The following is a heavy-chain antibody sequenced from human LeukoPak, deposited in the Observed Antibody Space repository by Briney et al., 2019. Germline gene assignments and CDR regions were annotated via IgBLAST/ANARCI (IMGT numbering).Heavy chain of an antibody. D-gene: IGHD3-22*01. CDR2: IYYSGST. V-gene: IGHV4-61*01. J-gene: IGHJ4*02. CDR1: GGSDSSGSYY. CDR3: ASTPYYYDSSGYYGY. Sequence: KPSETLSLTCTVSGGSDSSGSYYWSWIRQPPGKGLEWIGYIYYSGSTNYNPSLKSRVTISVGTSKNQFSLKLSSVTAADTAVYYCASTPYYYDSSGYYGYWGQGTLVTVSS.